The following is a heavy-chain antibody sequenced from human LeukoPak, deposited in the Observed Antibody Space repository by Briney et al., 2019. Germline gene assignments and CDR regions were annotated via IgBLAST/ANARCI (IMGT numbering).Heavy chain of an antibody. D-gene: IGHD4-17*01. V-gene: IGHV4-34*01. CDR2: INHSGST. CDR1: GGSFSGYY. CDR3: AGAGGDYAVWFDP. Sequence: SETPSLTCAVYGGSFSGYYWSWIRQPPGKGLEWIGEINHSGSTNYNPSLKSRVTISVDTSKNQFSLKLNSVTAADTAVYYCAGAGGDYAVWFDPWGQGTLVTVSS. J-gene: IGHJ5*02.